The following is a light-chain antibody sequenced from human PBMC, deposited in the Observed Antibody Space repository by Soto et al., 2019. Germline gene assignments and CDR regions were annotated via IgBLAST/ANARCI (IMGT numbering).Light chain of an antibody. CDR1: SSNIGAGYD. Sequence: QSVLTQPPSVSGAPGQRVTISCTGSSSNIGAGYDVHWYQQLPGTAPKLLIYGNSNRPSGVPDRFSGSKSGTSASLAITELQAEDEADYYCQSYDSSLSGSNVFGGGTKLTVL. V-gene: IGLV1-40*01. CDR2: GNS. J-gene: IGLJ3*02. CDR3: QSYDSSLSGSNV.